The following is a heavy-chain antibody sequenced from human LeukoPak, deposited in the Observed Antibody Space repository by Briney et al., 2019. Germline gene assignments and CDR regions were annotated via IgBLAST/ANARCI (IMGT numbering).Heavy chain of an antibody. J-gene: IGHJ3*02. V-gene: IGHV1-3*01. CDR3: ARPLHCSSTSCYNAFDI. D-gene: IGHD2-2*02. CDR1: GYTFTSYA. CDR2: INAGNGNT. Sequence: ASVKVSCKASGYTFTSYAMHWVRQAPGQRLEWMGWINAGNGNTKYSQKFQGRVTITRNTSISTAYMELSSLRSEDTAVYYCARPLHCSSTSCYNAFDIWGQGTMVTVSS.